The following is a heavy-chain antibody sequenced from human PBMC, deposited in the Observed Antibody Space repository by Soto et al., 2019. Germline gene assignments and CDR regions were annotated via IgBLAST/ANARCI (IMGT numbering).Heavy chain of an antibody. CDR3: AKVGHYDFWSGPSYYYYGMDV. Sequence: GGSLRLSCAASGFTFSSYAMSWVRQAPGKGLEWVSAISGSGGSTYYADSVKGRFTISRDNSKNTLYLQMNSLRAEDTAVYYCAKVGHYDFWSGPSYYYYGMDVWGQGTTVTVSS. CDR2: ISGSGGST. CDR1: GFTFSSYA. J-gene: IGHJ6*02. D-gene: IGHD3-3*01. V-gene: IGHV3-23*01.